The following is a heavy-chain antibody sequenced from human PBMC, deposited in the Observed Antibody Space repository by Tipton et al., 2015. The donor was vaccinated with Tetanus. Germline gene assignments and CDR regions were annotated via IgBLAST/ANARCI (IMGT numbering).Heavy chain of an antibody. D-gene: IGHD6-19*01. J-gene: IGHJ4*02. CDR3: ARVAVAGIYYFDY. CDR2: ISTSVNYI. Sequence: SLRLSCAASGFTFSSYSMNWVRQAPGKGLEWVPSISTSVNYIYYADSVKGRFTISRDNAKNSLYLQMNSLRAEDTAVYYCARVAVAGIYYFDYWGQGTLVTVSS. CDR1: GFTFSSYS. V-gene: IGHV3-21*01.